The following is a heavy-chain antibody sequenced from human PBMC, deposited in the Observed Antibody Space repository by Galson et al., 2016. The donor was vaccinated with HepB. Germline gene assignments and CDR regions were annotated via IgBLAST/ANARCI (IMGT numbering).Heavy chain of an antibody. V-gene: IGHV5-51*01. CDR3: ARGYGADWDHPGCDYFEY. CDR1: GYMFSTYW. D-gene: IGHD3-9*01. J-gene: IGHJ4*02. Sequence: QSGAEVKKPGESLKISCKGSGYMFSTYWIAWVRQMPGKGLEWMGIIYPGDSDTRYSPAFQGHVTISADKSISTAYLQWSSLKASDTAMYYCARGYGADWDHPGCDYFEYWGQGTLVTVSS. CDR2: IYPGDSDT.